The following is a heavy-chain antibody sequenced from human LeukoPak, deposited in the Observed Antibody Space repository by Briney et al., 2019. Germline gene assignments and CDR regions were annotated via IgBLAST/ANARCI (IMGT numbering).Heavy chain of an antibody. V-gene: IGHV5-51*01. J-gene: IGHJ4*02. CDR1: GYSFTSYW. D-gene: IGHD3-10*01. CDR3: ARASGSGSYRADY. CDR2: IYPGDSDT. Sequence: GEPLKISCKGSGYSFTSYWIGWVRQMPGKGLEWMGIIYPGDSDTRYSPSFQGQVTISADKSISTAYLQRGSLKASDTAMYYFARASGSGSYRADYWGQGTLVTVSS.